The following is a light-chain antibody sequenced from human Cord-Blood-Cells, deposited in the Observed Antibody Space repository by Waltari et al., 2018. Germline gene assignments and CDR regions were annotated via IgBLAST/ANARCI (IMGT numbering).Light chain of an antibody. CDR1: SSAVAGYNY. J-gene: IGLJ1*01. CDR2: VVS. CDR3: SSYAGSNNLI. Sequence: QSALTQPPSASGSPGQSVTISCPGTSSAVAGYNYVSWYPQHPGKAPKPMIYVVSKRPSGVPDRFSGSKSCNTASLTVSGLQAEDEADYYCSSYAGSNNLIFGTGTKVTVL. V-gene: IGLV2-8*01.